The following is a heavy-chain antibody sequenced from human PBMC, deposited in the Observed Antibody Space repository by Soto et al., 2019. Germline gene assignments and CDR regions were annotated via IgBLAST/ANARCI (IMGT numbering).Heavy chain of an antibody. CDR2: ISGSSGSK. J-gene: IGHJ4*02. Sequence: GSLRLSCAASGFIFNDYYMSWIRQAPGKGLEWLSNISGSSGSKKYADAGKGRFTISRDNAKKSLYLEMHSLRAEDTAMYYCARYAAEVTTFFDQWGQGTLVTVSS. V-gene: IGHV3-11*06. CDR3: ARYAAEVTTFFDQ. D-gene: IGHD4-17*01. CDR1: GFIFNDYY.